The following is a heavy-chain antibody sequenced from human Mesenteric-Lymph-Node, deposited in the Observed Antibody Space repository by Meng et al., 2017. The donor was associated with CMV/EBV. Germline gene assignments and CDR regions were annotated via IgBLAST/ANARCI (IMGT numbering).Heavy chain of an antibody. V-gene: IGHV3-23*01. Sequence: GGSLRLSCAASGFSFSSYAMTWVRQAPGKGLEWVSSISGSGGSTYYADSVKGRFTISRDNSKNTLHLQMNSLRAEDTAVYYCAKADDYVWGSHYFDYWGQGTLVTVSS. CDR3: AKADDYVWGSHYFDY. CDR2: ISGSGGST. CDR1: GFSFSSYA. J-gene: IGHJ4*02. D-gene: IGHD3-16*01.